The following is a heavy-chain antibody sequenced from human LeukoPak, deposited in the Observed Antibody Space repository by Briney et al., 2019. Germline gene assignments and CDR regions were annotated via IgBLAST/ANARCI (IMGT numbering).Heavy chain of an antibody. CDR3: AGSRYFDWLFLVTD. CDR1: GYTFTSYD. CDR2: MNPNSGNT. J-gene: IGHJ4*02. V-gene: IGHV1-8*01. Sequence: EASVKVSCKASGYTFTSYDINWVRQATGQGLEWMGWMNPNSGNTGYAQKFQGRVTMTRNTSISTAYMELSSLRSEDTVVYYCAGSRYFDWLFLVTDWGQGTLVTVSS. D-gene: IGHD3-9*01.